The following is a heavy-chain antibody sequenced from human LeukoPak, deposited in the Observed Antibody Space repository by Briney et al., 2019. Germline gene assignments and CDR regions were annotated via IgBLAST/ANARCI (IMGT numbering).Heavy chain of an antibody. V-gene: IGHV3-30*03. CDR1: GFTFSSYG. CDR3: ARGLYITSSWYFDS. CDR2: ISYDGSKK. D-gene: IGHD6-6*01. J-gene: IGHJ4*02. Sequence: GRSLRLSCAASGFTFSSYGIHWVRQAPGKGLEWVTFISYDGSKKYYADSVKGRFTISRDNSKNTLYLQMSSLRAEDAAVYYCARGLYITSSWYFDSWGQGTLVTVSS.